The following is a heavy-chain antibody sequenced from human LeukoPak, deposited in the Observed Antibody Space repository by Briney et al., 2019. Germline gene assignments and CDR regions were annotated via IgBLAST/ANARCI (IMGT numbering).Heavy chain of an antibody. CDR2: ISGGGVTT. V-gene: IGHV3-23*01. CDR3: ARESPVAAVGRSWFDP. CDR1: EFTFSSYA. D-gene: IGHD6-13*01. J-gene: IGHJ5*02. Sequence: PGGSLRLSCAASEFTFSSYAMSWVRQAPGKGLEWVSTISGGGVTTYYADSVKGRLTISRDNSKNTVSLQMNSLRDDDTAVYFCARESPVAAVGRSWFDPWGQGTLVTVSS.